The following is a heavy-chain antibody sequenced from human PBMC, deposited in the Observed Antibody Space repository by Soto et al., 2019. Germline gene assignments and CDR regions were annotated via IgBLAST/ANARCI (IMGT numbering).Heavy chain of an antibody. CDR3: ARVARLEWLLSTYSFDY. Sequence: PGGSLRLSCAASGFTFSSYSMNWVRQAPGKGLEWVSSISSSSSYIYYADSVKGRFTISRDNAKNSLYLQMNSLRAEDTAVYYCARVARLEWLLSTYSFDYWGQGTLVTVSS. V-gene: IGHV3-21*01. CDR2: ISSSSSYI. D-gene: IGHD3-3*01. J-gene: IGHJ4*02. CDR1: GFTFSSYS.